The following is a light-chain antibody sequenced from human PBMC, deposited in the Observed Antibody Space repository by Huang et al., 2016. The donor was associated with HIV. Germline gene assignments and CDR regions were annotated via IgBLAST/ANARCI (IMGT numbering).Light chain of an antibody. V-gene: IGKV3-20*01. Sequence: EIVLTQSPGTLSLSPGERATLSCRASQNVDTSYLAWYQQKPGQAPRLLLYGASNRATGIPDRFSGSGSVTDFTLTISKLEPEDFAVYYCQQYGSSPQTFGQGTKVEIK. CDR2: GAS. J-gene: IGKJ1*01. CDR1: QNVDTSY. CDR3: QQYGSSPQT.